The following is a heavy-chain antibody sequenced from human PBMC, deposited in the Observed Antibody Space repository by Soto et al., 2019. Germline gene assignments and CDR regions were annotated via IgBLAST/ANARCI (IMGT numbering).Heavy chain of an antibody. J-gene: IGHJ4*02. CDR1: GYTFTSYD. D-gene: IGHD6-19*01. CDR3: ARDPFPKYTSSGWNY. V-gene: IGHV1-18*01. CDR2: ISAYNGNT. Sequence: QVQLVQSGAEVKKPGASVKVSCKASGYTFTSYDISWVRQAPGQGLEWMGWISAYNGNTNYAQKLQGRVTMTTDTSTSTAYMELRRLSSDDTAVYYCARDPFPKYTSSGWNYWGQGTLVTVSS.